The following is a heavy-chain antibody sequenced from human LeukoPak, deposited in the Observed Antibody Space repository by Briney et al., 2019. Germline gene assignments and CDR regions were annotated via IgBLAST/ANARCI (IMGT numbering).Heavy chain of an antibody. D-gene: IGHD6-6*01. CDR2: IHPNSGGT. CDR1: GYTFTGYY. CDR3: ARTAYPTSSWFDP. V-gene: IGHV1-2*02. J-gene: IGHJ5*02. Sequence: GASVTVSCKASGYTFTGYYIHWVRRAPGQGLEWMGWIHPNSGGTKFAQSFQGRVTLTRDTSISTASMELSSLISNDTAVYFCARTAYPTSSWFDPWGQGTQVTVSS.